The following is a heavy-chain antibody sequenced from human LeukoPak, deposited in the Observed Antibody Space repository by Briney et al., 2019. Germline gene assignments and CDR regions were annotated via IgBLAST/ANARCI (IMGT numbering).Heavy chain of an antibody. D-gene: IGHD3-10*01. Sequence: ASVKVSCKASGFTFTSSAMQWVRQARGQRLEWIGWIVVGSGNTNYAQKFQGRVTMTRNTSISTAYMELSSLRSEDTAVYYCASPTESSGSWGYWGQGTLVTVSS. V-gene: IGHV1-58*02. CDR3: ASPTESSGSWGY. CDR1: GFTFTSSA. CDR2: IVVGSGNT. J-gene: IGHJ4*02.